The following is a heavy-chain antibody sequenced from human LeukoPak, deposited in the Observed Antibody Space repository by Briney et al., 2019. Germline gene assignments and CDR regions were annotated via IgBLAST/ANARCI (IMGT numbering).Heavy chain of an antibody. V-gene: IGHV1-69*13. CDR1: GGTFSSYA. J-gene: IGHJ4*02. D-gene: IGHD1-26*01. CDR2: IIPIFGTA. Sequence: ASVKVSCKASGGTFSSYAISWVRQAPGQGLEWMGGIIPIFGTANYAQKFQGRVTITADESTSTACMELSSLRSEDTAVYYCARASRSFVWATFDYWGQGTLVTVSS. CDR3: ARASRSFVWATFDY.